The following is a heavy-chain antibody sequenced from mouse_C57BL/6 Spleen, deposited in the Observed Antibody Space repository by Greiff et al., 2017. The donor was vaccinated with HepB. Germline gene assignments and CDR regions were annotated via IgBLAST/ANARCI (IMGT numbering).Heavy chain of an antibody. CDR2: IRLKSDNYAT. CDR1: GFTFSNYW. J-gene: IGHJ1*03. D-gene: IGHD1-1*01. Sequence: EVKLVESGGGLVQPGGSMKLSCVASGFTFSNYWMNWVRQSPEKGLEWVAQIRLKSDNYATHYAESVKGRFTISRDDSKSSVYLQMNNLRAEDTGIYYCTVEFITTVVNHWYFDVWGTGTTVTVSS. CDR3: TVEFITTVVNHWYFDV. V-gene: IGHV6-3*01.